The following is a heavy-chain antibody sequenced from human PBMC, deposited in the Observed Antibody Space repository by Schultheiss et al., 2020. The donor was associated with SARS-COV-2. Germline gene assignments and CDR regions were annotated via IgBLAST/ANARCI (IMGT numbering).Heavy chain of an antibody. D-gene: IGHD1-20*01. J-gene: IGHJ4*02. V-gene: IGHV4-34*01. CDR2: INHSGST. Sequence: SETLSLTCAVYGGSFSGYYWSWIRQPPGKGLEWIGEINHSGSTNYNPSLKSRVTISVDTSKNQFSLKLSSVTAADTAVYYCARDKDNWNPYFDYWGQGSLVTVSS. CDR3: ARDKDNWNPYFDY. CDR1: GGSFSGYY.